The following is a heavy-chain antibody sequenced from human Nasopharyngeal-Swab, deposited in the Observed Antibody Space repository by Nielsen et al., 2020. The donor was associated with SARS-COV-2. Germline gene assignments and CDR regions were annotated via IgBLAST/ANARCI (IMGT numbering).Heavy chain of an antibody. CDR3: ARDRSADLDY. Sequence: GESLKISCAASGFTFSSYSMNWVRQAPGKGLEWVSAITSSSTYTYYADSVKGRFTISRDNARNSLYLQMNSLRDEDTAVYYCARDRSADLDYWGQGTLVTVSS. CDR2: ITSSSTYT. J-gene: IGHJ4*02. V-gene: IGHV3-21*01. CDR1: GFTFSSYS. D-gene: IGHD2-2*01.